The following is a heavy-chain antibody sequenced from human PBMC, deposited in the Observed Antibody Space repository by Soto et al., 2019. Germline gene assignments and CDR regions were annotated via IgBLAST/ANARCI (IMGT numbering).Heavy chain of an antibody. J-gene: IGHJ6*02. CDR2: LSWNGVTI. V-gene: IGHV3-9*01. D-gene: IGHD3-22*01. Sequence: EVQLVESGGGLVQPGRSLRLSCAASGFTFDDYAMHWVRQVPGKGLQWVSGLSWNGVTIGYAASVKGRFTISRDNAKKSLYLQMNGVRPDATGLYYCAASRADASSDYSGFHYGMEVWGLGTTVTVS. CDR1: GFTFDDYA. CDR3: AASRADASSDYSGFHYGMEV.